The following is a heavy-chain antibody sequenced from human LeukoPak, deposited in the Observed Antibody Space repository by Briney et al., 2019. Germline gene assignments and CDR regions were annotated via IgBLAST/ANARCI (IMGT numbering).Heavy chain of an antibody. J-gene: IGHJ4*02. V-gene: IGHV4-4*07. CDR2: VSANGNT. D-gene: IGHD6-13*01. Sequence: PSETLSLTCTVSGGSVSSYFWSWIRQPARKGLEWIGRVSANGNTNYNPSLMSRVTMSVDTSKNQFSLKVNSVPAADTAVYYCARDRWDAISNWSGSFDFWGQGTLVTVSS. CDR1: GGSVSSYF. CDR3: ARDRWDAISNWSGSFDF.